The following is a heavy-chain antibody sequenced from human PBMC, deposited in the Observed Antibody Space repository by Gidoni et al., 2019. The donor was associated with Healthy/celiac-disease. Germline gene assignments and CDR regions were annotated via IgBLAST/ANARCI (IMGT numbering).Heavy chain of an antibody. Sequence: EVQLVESGGGLVQPGGSLRLSCAASGFTFSSYWMHWVRQAPGKGLVWVSRINSDGSSTSYADSVKGRFTISRDNAKNTLYLQMNSLRAEDTAVYYCARERSPEWELLAGGGFDPWGQGTLVTVSS. CDR1: GFTFSSYW. J-gene: IGHJ5*02. CDR2: INSDGSST. V-gene: IGHV3-74*01. CDR3: ARERSPEWELLAGGGFDP. D-gene: IGHD1-26*01.